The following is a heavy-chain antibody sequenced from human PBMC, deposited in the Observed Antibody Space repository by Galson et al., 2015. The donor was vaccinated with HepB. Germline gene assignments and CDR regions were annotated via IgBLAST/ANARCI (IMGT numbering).Heavy chain of an antibody. D-gene: IGHD5-12*01. V-gene: IGHV3-33*08. CDR2: IWYDGSNK. Sequence: SQRLSCAASGFTFSSYGMHWIRQAPGKGLEWVAVIWYDGSNKYYADSVKGRFTISRDNSKNTLYLQMNSLRAEDTAVYYCARDPSGYEIYGMDVWGQGTTVTVSS. J-gene: IGHJ6*02. CDR3: ARDPSGYEIYGMDV. CDR1: GFTFSSYG.